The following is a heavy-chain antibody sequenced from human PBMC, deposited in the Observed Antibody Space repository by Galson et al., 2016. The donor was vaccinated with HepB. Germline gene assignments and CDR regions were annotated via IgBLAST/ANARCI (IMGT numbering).Heavy chain of an antibody. CDR3: ATLSSPLDY. V-gene: IGHV3-7*05. D-gene: IGHD2/OR15-2a*01. CDR2: IKGDGSEK. J-gene: IGHJ4*02. Sequence: SLRLSCAASGLSFGDFWMSWVRQAPGKGLEWLANIKGDGSEKNYVGSVNGRFTISRDNAKSSLYLHMINLSAEDTALYYCATLSSPLDYWGQGTLVTVSS. CDR1: GLSFGDFW.